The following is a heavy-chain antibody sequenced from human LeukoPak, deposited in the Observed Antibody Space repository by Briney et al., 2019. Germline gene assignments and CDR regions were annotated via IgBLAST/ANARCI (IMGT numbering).Heavy chain of an antibody. Sequence: RSSETLSLTCTVSGYSISSGYYWSWIRQPPGKGLEWIGEINHSGSTNYNPSLKSRVTISVDTSKNQFSLKLSSVTAADTAVYYCATWGYSSGFWWGQGTLVTVSS. CDR3: ATWGYSSGFW. D-gene: IGHD5-18*01. V-gene: IGHV4-38-2*02. CDR2: INHSGST. J-gene: IGHJ4*02. CDR1: GYSISSGYY.